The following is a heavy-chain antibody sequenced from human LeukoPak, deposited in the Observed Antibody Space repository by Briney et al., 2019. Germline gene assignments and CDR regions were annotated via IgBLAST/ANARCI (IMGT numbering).Heavy chain of an antibody. CDR2: MSSSDDGR. D-gene: IGHD2-15*01. CDR3: AKAPVTSCRGAFCYPFDY. CDR1: GFIFSDYA. V-gene: IGHV3-23*01. J-gene: IGHJ4*02. Sequence: GGSLRLSCAASGFIFSDYAMSWARQAPGKGLEWVSAMSSSDDGRYYAASVRGRFTISRDTSRSTLYLQMNSLRAEDAAVYYCAKAPVTSCRGAFCYPFDYWGQGTLVTVSS.